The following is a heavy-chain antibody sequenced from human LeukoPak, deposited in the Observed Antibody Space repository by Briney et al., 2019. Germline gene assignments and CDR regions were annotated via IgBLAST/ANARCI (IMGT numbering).Heavy chain of an antibody. Sequence: PSETLSLTCTVSGGSISSGSYYWSWIRQPAGKGLEWIGRTYTSGSTNYNPSLKSRVTISVDTSKNQFSLKLSSVTAADTAVYYCARGGYSYGDYWGQGTLVTVSS. J-gene: IGHJ4*02. CDR2: TYTSGST. D-gene: IGHD5-18*01. CDR1: GGSISSGSYY. V-gene: IGHV4-61*02. CDR3: ARGGYSYGDY.